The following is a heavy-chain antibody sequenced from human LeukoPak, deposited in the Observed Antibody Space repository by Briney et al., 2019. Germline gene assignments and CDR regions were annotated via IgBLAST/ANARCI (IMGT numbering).Heavy chain of an antibody. D-gene: IGHD3-16*02. CDR2: IVPVRRRT. CDR1: GGTFINND. Sequence: GASVKVSCKASGGTFINNDITWVRQAPGEGLEWMGSIVPVRRRTYYAQRFKGRVSITVDESTTTVFMELKRLRSEDTALYYCATVRLGESPLGLYFAMDVWGTGTTVIGSS. V-gene: IGHV1-69*11. J-gene: IGHJ6*04. CDR3: ATVRLGESPLGLYFAMDV.